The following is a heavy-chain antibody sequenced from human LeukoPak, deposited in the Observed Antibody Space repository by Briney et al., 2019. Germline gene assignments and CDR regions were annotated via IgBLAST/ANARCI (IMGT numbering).Heavy chain of an antibody. J-gene: IGHJ6*03. CDR1: GGSISSSSYY. Sequence: SKTLSLTCTVSGGSISSSSYYWGWIRQPPGKGLEWIGSIYYSGSTYYNPSLKSRVTISVDTSKNQFSLKLSSVTAADTAVYDCARLLDDSSARYCYYYMDVWGKGTTVTVSS. CDR3: ARLLDDSSARYCYYYMDV. D-gene: IGHD3-22*01. CDR2: IYYSGST. V-gene: IGHV4-39*01.